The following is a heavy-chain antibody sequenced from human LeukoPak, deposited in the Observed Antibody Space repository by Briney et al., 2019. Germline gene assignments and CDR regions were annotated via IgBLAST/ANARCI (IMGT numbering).Heavy chain of an antibody. CDR1: GGSFSGYY. CDR2: INHSGST. J-gene: IGHJ4*02. Sequence: SETLSLTCAVYGGSFSGYYWSWIRQPPGKGLEWIGEINHSGSTNYNPSLESRVTISVDTSKNQFSLKLSSVTAADTAVYYCARGKRGYSSSWYDYWGQGTLVTVSS. D-gene: IGHD6-13*01. V-gene: IGHV4-34*01. CDR3: ARGKRGYSSSWYDY.